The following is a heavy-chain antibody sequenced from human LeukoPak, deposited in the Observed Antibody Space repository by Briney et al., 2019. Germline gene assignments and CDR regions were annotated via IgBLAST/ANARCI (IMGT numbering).Heavy chain of an antibody. CDR1: EFTFSTYR. CDR2: ISSGSNTI. CDR3: ARRVGATYYFDW. Sequence: GGSLRLSCVASEFTFSTYRMNWVREAPGKGLEWISYISSGSNTIYYADSVKGRFTISRDNAKNSLYLQMNSLRAEDMAVYYCARRVGATYYFDWWGQGTLVTVSS. J-gene: IGHJ4*02. V-gene: IGHV3-48*01. D-gene: IGHD1-26*01.